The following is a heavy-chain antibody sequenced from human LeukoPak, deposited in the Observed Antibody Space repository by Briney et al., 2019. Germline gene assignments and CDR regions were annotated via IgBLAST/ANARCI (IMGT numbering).Heavy chain of an antibody. J-gene: IGHJ3*02. V-gene: IGHV3-53*01. CDR3: ATRRVVTQAAFDI. D-gene: IGHD4-23*01. Sequence: GGSLRLSCAASGFTVSSNYMSWVRQAPGKGLEWVSVIYSGGSTYYADSVKGRFTISRDNSKNTLYLQMNSLRAEDTAVYYCATRRVVTQAAFDIWGQGTMVTVSS. CDR2: IYSGGST. CDR1: GFTVSSNY.